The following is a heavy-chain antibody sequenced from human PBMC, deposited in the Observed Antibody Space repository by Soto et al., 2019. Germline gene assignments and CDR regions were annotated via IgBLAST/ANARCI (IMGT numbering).Heavy chain of an antibody. D-gene: IGHD4-17*01. V-gene: IGHV3-13*01. CDR1: GFTFSRSD. Sequence: EEHLMESGGGLVQPGGSLRLSCAASGFTFSRSDMHWVRQAPGKRLEWVSAIGVGGDTYYSDSVEGRFTISRENAKNSLYLQMNSLRAGDTAVYYCVRELGDAVTRGWSLDLWGRGTLVTVSS. CDR2: IGVGGDT. CDR3: VRELGDAVTRGWSLDL. J-gene: IGHJ2*01.